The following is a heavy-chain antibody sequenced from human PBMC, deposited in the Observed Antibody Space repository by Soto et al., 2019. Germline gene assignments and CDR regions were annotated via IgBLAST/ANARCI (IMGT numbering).Heavy chain of an antibody. CDR2: ISAYNGNT. CDR1: GYTFTSYG. Sequence: QVQLVQSGAEVKKPGASVKVSCKASGYTFTSYGISWVRQAPGQGLEWMGWISAYNGNTNYAQKHQGRVPITTDTSTSTAYRELRSLRSDDTAVYSCARAGTPIGAFDIWGQGTMVTVSS. CDR3: ARAGTPIGAFDI. V-gene: IGHV1-18*01. J-gene: IGHJ3*02.